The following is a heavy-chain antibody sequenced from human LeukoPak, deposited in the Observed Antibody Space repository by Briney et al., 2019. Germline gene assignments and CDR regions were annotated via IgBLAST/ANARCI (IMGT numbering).Heavy chain of an antibody. D-gene: IGHD6-13*01. Sequence: GASVKVSCKASGHTFTSYYMHWVRQAPGQGLEWMGIINPSGGSTSYAQKFQGRVTMTRDTSTSTVYMELSSLRSEDTAVYYCARDISRIAAAGNCPLGYWGQGTLVTVSS. V-gene: IGHV1-46*01. CDR1: GHTFTSYY. J-gene: IGHJ4*02. CDR3: ARDISRIAAAGNCPLGY. CDR2: INPSGGST.